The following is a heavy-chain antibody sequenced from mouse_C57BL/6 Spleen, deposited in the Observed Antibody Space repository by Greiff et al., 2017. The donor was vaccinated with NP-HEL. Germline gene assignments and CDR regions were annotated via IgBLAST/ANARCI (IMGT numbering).Heavy chain of an antibody. CDR3: ARSDYYYAMDY. D-gene: IGHD2-13*01. CDR2: INPNNGGT. Sequence: EVQLQQSGPELVKPGASVKIPCKASGYTFTDYNMDWVKQSHGKSLEWIGDINPNNGGTTYNQKFKGKATLTVDKSSSTAYMELRSLTSEDTAVYYCARSDYYYAMDYWGQGTSVTVSS. CDR1: GYTFTDYN. V-gene: IGHV1-18*01. J-gene: IGHJ4*01.